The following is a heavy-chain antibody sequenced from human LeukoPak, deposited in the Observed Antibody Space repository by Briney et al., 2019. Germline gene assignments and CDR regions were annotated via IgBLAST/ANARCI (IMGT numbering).Heavy chain of an antibody. CDR2: INTDGSST. D-gene: IGHD5-18*01. J-gene: IGHJ6*03. CDR3: ARGGIQLWFYYYYYMYV. Sequence: GGSLRLSCAASGFTFSSYWMHWVRQAPGKGLVWVSRINTDGSSTSYADSVKGRFTISRDNAKNTLYLQMNSLRAEDTAVYYCARGGIQLWFYYYYYMYVGGKGTTVTVSS. V-gene: IGHV3-74*01. CDR1: GFTFSSYW.